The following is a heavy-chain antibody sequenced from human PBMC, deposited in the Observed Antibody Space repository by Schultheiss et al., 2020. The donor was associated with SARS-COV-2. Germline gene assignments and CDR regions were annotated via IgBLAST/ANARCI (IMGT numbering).Heavy chain of an antibody. CDR2: ISSSSSYI. D-gene: IGHD3-3*01. CDR3: ARDWYDFWNPYYYYGMDV. Sequence: GGSLRLSCAASGFTFSTYWMDWVRQAPGKGLEWVSSISSSSSYIYYADSVKGRFTISRDNAKNSLYLQMNSLRAEDTAVYYCARDWYDFWNPYYYYGMDVWGQGTTVTVSS. J-gene: IGHJ6*02. CDR1: GFTFSTYW. V-gene: IGHV3-21*01.